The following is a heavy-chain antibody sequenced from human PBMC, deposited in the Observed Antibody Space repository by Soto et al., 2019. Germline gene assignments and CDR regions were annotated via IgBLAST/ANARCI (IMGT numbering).Heavy chain of an antibody. J-gene: IGHJ2*01. Sequence: QVQLQESGPGLVKPSETLSLTCTVSGDSISSYYWSWIQQPPGKGLEWIGYIYYSGSTNYNPSLKSRVTISVDTSKNQFSLKLSSVTAADTAVYYCARVSCSSTSCYFPWYFDLWGRGTLVTVSS. CDR3: ARVSCSSTSCYFPWYFDL. V-gene: IGHV4-59*01. CDR1: GDSISSYY. D-gene: IGHD2-2*01. CDR2: IYYSGST.